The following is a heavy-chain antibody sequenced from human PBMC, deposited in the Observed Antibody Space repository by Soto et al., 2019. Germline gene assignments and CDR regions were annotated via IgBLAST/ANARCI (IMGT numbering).Heavy chain of an antibody. J-gene: IGHJ6*02. CDR3: ARVGPGIAAAGTFDYYYGMDV. Sequence: GGSLRLSCAASGFTFSSYGMHWVRQAPGKGLEWVAVIWYDGSNKYYADSVKGRFTISRDNSKNTLYLQMNSLRAEDTAVDYCARVGPGIAAAGTFDYYYGMDVWGQGTTVTVSS. D-gene: IGHD6-13*01. CDR2: IWYDGSNK. CDR1: GFTFSSYG. V-gene: IGHV3-33*01.